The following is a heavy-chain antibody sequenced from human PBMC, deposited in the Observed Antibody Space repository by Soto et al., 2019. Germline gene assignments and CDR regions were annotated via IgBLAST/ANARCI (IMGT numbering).Heavy chain of an antibody. J-gene: IGHJ4*02. D-gene: IGHD6-6*01. CDR2: ISAYNGNT. Sequence: VASVKVSCKASGYTFTSYGISWVRQAPGQGLEWMGWISAYNGNTNYAQKLQGRVTMTTDTSTSTAYMELRSLRSDDTAVYYCARAGQLVLSRFAVEDYWGQGTLVTVSS. CDR1: GYTFTSYG. V-gene: IGHV1-18*01. CDR3: ARAGQLVLSRFAVEDY.